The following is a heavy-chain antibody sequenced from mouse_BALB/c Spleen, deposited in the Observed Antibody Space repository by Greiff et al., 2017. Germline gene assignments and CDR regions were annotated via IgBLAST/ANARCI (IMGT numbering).Heavy chain of an antibody. CDR2: IWTGGGT. CDR1: GFSLTSYD. V-gene: IGHV2-9-2*01. J-gene: IGHJ1*01. Sequence: VHLVESGPGLVAPSQSLSITCTVSGFSLTSYDISWIRQPPGKGLEWLGVIWTGGGTNYNSAFMSRLSISKDNSKSQVFLKMNSLQTDDTAIYYCVRGVYYGNYPYWYFDVWGAGTTVTVSS. CDR3: VRGVYYGNYPYWYFDV. D-gene: IGHD2-1*01.